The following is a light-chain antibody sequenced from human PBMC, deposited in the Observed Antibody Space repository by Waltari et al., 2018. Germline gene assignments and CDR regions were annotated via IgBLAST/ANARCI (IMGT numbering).Light chain of an antibody. CDR2: GAS. Sequence: EILMTQSPPTLSVSPGERATLSCRASQSISRNLAWYQQKPGQAPRLLIYGASTRATAIPARFSGSGSGTEFTLTISSLQSEDFAIYYCQQYNNWRTFGQGTKLEI. V-gene: IGKV3-15*01. CDR3: QQYNNWRT. CDR1: QSISRN. J-gene: IGKJ2*01.